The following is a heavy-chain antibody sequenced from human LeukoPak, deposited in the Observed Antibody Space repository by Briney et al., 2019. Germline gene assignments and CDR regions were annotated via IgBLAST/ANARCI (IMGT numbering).Heavy chain of an antibody. Sequence: GGSLRLSCAASGFTFNSYAIHWVRQAPGKGLEWVAVISYDGSNRYHADSVKGRFTISRDSSKNTLYLQMNSLRTEDTAVYHCARDISSSWYFHYGMDVWGQGTTVTVSS. V-gene: IGHV3-30-3*01. J-gene: IGHJ6*02. D-gene: IGHD2-2*01. CDR2: ISYDGSNR. CDR3: ARDISSSWYFHYGMDV. CDR1: GFTFNSYA.